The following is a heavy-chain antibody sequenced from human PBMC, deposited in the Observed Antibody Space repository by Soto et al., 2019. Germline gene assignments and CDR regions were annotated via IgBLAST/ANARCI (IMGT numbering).Heavy chain of an antibody. CDR2: ISGSGGST. V-gene: IGHV3-23*01. CDR3: AKGLVVVPLGMDV. J-gene: IGHJ6*02. D-gene: IGHD2-15*01. CDR1: GFTFSSYA. Sequence: EVQLLESGGGLVQPGGSLRLSCAASGFTFSSYAMSWVRQAPGKGLEWVSAISGSGGSTYYADSVKGRCTISRDNSKNKQYLQMNSLRAEDTAVYYCAKGLVVVPLGMDVWGQGTTVTVSS.